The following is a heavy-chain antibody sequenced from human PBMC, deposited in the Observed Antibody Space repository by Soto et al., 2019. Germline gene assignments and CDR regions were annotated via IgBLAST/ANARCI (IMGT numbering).Heavy chain of an antibody. V-gene: IGHV4-39*01. Sequence: SETLSLTCTVSGGSISSSSYYWGWIRQPPGKGLEWIGSIYYSGSTYYNPSLKGRVTISVDTSKNQFSLKLSSVTAADTAVYYCARGGSYYVRYFDYWGQGTLVTVSS. CDR3: ARGGSYYVRYFDY. J-gene: IGHJ4*02. D-gene: IGHD1-26*01. CDR2: IYYSGST. CDR1: GGSISSSSYY.